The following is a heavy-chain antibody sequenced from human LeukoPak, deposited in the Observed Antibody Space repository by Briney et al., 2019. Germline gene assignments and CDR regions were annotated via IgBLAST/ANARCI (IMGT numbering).Heavy chain of an antibody. Sequence: GGSLTLSCAASSFTFSSYTMRWVRQAPGKGVEGVSGVSGSGGNIHYADPVKGRFTISRDNSKNTLYLQMNSLRAEDTAVYYCAASLPNIVVVPATKGPFGYWGQGALVTVSS. V-gene: IGHV3-23*01. CDR3: AASLPNIVVVPATKGPFGY. D-gene: IGHD2-2*01. CDR1: SFTFSSYT. J-gene: IGHJ4*02. CDR2: VSGSGGNI.